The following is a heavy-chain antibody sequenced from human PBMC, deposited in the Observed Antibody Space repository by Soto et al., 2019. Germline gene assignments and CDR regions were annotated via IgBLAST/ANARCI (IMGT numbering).Heavy chain of an antibody. J-gene: IGHJ4*02. V-gene: IGHV1-18*01. Sequence: QVHLVQSGAEVKKPGASVKVSCKGSGYAFTTYGITWVRQAPGQGLEWMGWISAHNGNTNYAQKLQGRVTVTRDTSTSTDYMELRRSRSDDTAVYDCARGRYGDYWGQGALVTVSS. D-gene: IGHD1-1*01. CDR3: ARGRYGDY. CDR2: ISAHNGNT. CDR1: GYAFTTYG.